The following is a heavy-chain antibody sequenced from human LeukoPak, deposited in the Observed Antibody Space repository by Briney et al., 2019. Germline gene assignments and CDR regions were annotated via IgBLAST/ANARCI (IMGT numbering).Heavy chain of an antibody. D-gene: IGHD2-2*01. CDR3: ARVRVVPAAMGYYYYYYMDV. Sequence: ASVKVSCKASGYTFTGYYMHWVRQAPGQGLEWMGWINPNSGGTNYAQKFQGRVTMTRDTSIGTAYMELSRLRSDDTAVYYCARVRVVPAAMGYYYYYYMDVWGKGTTVTISS. V-gene: IGHV1-2*02. CDR2: INPNSGGT. J-gene: IGHJ6*03. CDR1: GYTFTGYY.